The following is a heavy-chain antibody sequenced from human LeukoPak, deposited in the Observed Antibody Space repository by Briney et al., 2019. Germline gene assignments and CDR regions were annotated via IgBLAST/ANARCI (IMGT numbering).Heavy chain of an antibody. V-gene: IGHV3-23*01. Sequence: GGSLRLSCAASGFTFSTYGVYWVRQAPGKGLEWVSSNSGGSSYYADSVKGRFTISRDDSKNTLYLQMNSLRAEDTAVYYCAKDQWELLAGDYWGQGTLVTVSS. J-gene: IGHJ4*02. CDR1: GFTFSTYG. CDR3: AKDQWELLAGDY. CDR2: NSGGSS. D-gene: IGHD1-26*01.